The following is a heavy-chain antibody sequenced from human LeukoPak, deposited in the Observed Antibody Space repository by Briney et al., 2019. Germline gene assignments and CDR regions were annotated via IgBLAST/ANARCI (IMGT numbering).Heavy chain of an antibody. CDR3: ARTSNYWSPYFDY. CDR1: GGSINNYY. V-gene: IGHV4-59*01. J-gene: IGHJ4*02. D-gene: IGHD1-1*01. Sequence: SETLSLTRSVSGGSINNYYWSWIRQPPGKGLEWIGYIYYSGTTNYNPSLKSRVSISVDTSKNQFSLKLSSVTAADTAVYYCARTSNYWSPYFDYWGQGALVTVSS. CDR2: IYYSGTT.